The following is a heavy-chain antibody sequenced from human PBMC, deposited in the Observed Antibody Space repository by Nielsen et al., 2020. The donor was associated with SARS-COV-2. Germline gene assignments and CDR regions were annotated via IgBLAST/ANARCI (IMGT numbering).Heavy chain of an antibody. Sequence: GGSLRLSCSASGFTFSSSALPWVRQAPGTGLEYVSAISSNGGSTYYADSVKGRFTISRDNSKNTLYLQMSSLRAEDTAVYYCVKEGVTLYYYYGMDVWGQGTTVTVSS. CDR2: ISSNGGST. CDR1: GFTFSSSA. V-gene: IGHV3-64D*06. J-gene: IGHJ6*02. CDR3: VKEGVTLYYYYGMDV. D-gene: IGHD5-18*01.